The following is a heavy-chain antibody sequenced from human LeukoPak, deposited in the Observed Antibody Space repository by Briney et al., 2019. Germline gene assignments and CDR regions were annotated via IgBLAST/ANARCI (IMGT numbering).Heavy chain of an antibody. CDR1: GGSISSSSYY. D-gene: IGHD3-16*01. CDR2: IYHSGNT. V-gene: IGHV4-39*07. J-gene: IGHJ4*02. Sequence: PSETLSLTCAVSGGSISSSSYYWGWIRQPPGKGLEWIGNIYHSGNTYYNSSLKSRVTISVETSKNQFSLRLTSVTAADTAVYYCASLRVPGDFDYWGQGTLVTVSS. CDR3: ASLRVPGDFDY.